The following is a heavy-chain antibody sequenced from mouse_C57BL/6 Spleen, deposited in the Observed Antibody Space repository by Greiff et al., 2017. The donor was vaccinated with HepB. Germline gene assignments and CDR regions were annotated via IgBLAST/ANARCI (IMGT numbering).Heavy chain of an antibody. CDR2: IYPGDGDT. V-gene: IGHV1-82*01. CDR3: ARRGIRDYAMDY. J-gene: IGHJ4*01. CDR1: GYAFSSSW. Sequence: QVQLKQSGPELVKPGASVKISCKASGYAFSSSWMNWVKQRPGKGLEWIGRIYPGDGDTNYNGKFKGKATLTADKSSSTAYMQLSSLTSEDSAVYFCARRGIRDYAMDYWGQGTSVTVSS.